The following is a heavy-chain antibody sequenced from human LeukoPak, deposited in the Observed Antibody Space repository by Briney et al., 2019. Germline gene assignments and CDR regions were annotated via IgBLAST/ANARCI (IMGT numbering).Heavy chain of an antibody. CDR1: DGSISSYY. Sequence: SETLSLTCTVSDGSISSYYWNWIRQPPGKGLEWIGYIYYSGSTNYNPSLKSRLTISLDTSNNQFSLKLSSVTAADMAMYYCAGQWTIFDGFDIWGQGAMVTVSS. CDR2: IYYSGST. V-gene: IGHV4-59*08. D-gene: IGHD3-3*01. CDR3: AGQWTIFDGFDI. J-gene: IGHJ3*02.